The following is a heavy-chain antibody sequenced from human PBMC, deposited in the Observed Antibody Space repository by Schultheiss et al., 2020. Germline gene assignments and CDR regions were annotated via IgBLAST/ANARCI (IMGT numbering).Heavy chain of an antibody. CDR3: ARGEITIFGVVINYFDY. CDR2: ISYDGSNK. Sequence: GGSLRLSCAASGFTFSSYAMHWVRQAPGKGLEWVAVISYDGSNKYYADSVKGRFTISRDNSKNTLYLQMNSLRAEDTAVYYCARGEITIFGVVINYFDYWGQGTLVTVSS. D-gene: IGHD3-3*01. V-gene: IGHV3-30-3*01. J-gene: IGHJ4*02. CDR1: GFTFSSYA.